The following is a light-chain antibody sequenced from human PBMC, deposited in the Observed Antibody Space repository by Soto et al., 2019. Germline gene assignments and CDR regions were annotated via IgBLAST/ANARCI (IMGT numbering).Light chain of an antibody. CDR1: SGHSNYA. Sequence: QLVLTQSPSASASQGASVKLTCTLSSGHSNYAIAWHQQQPEKGPRYLMILNSDGSHIKGDGIPDRFSGSSSGAERYLTISSLQSEDEADYYCQTWVTGFVMFGGGTKLTVL. CDR3: QTWVTGFVM. V-gene: IGLV4-69*01. J-gene: IGLJ3*02. CDR2: LNSDGSH.